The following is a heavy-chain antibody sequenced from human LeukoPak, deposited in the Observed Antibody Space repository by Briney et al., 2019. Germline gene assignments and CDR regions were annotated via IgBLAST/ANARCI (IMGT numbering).Heavy chain of an antibody. D-gene: IGHD1/OR15-1a*01. CDR1: GGSITGSY. J-gene: IGHJ3*02. Sequence: SETLSLTCTVSGGSITGSYWSWVRQPPGKGLEWMGFIYHTGSTNYNPSLKSRLTISVDTSKNQISLKLSSVTAADTAVYYCASAVTGTYGTFDIWGPGTMVTVFS. CDR3: ASAVTGTYGTFDI. CDR2: IYHTGST. V-gene: IGHV4-59*01.